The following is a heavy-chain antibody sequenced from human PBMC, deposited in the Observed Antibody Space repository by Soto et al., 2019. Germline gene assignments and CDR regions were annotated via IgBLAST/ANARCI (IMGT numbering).Heavy chain of an antibody. CDR2: VSNDGRNE. J-gene: IGHJ4*02. CDR1: GFTFSDYA. V-gene: IGHV3-30*03. D-gene: IGHD2-8*02. CDR3: AREYSLAVLAPGY. Sequence: PGGSLRLFCAASGFTFSDYAMHWVRQAPGKGLEWVALVSNDGRNEHYADSVKGRFTISRDNSKNTLYLQVSSLRIEDTAVYYWAREYSLAVLAPGYWGQGTLVTVS.